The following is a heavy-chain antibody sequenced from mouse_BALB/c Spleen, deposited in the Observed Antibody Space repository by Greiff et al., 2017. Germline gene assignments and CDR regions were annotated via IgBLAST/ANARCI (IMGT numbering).Heavy chain of an antibody. CDR2: ILSGSGST. CDR1: GYTFSSYW. D-gene: IGHD4-1*01. Sequence: QVQLKESGAELMKPGASVKISCKATGYTFSSYWIEWVKQRPGHGLEWIGEILSGSGSTNYNEKFKGKATFTADTSSNTAYMQLSSLTSEDSAVYYCARHKLTVPYWGQGTLVTVSA. CDR3: ARHKLTVPY. V-gene: IGHV1-9*01. J-gene: IGHJ3*01.